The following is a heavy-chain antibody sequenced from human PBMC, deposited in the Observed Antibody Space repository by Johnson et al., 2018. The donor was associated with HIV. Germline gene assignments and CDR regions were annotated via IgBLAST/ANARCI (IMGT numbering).Heavy chain of an antibody. J-gene: IGHJ3*02. CDR3: ARDQNIVGANDGFDS. CDR2: ISYDGSNK. D-gene: IGHD1-26*01. Sequence: QVQLVESGGGLVQPAGSLRLSCAASGFTFSSYGMHWVRQAPGKGLEWVAVISYDGSNKYYGDSVKGRFTISRDNSKNTLYLQMNSLRAEDTAVYYCARDQNIVGANDGFDSWGQGTMVTVSS. V-gene: IGHV3-30*03. CDR1: GFTFSSYG.